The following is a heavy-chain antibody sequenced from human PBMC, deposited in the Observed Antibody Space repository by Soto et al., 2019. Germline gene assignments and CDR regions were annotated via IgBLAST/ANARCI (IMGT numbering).Heavy chain of an antibody. CDR3: ARDPGSGYDHTFDY. D-gene: IGHD5-12*01. V-gene: IGHV4-59*01. CDR1: GGSISSYY. CDR2: IYYSGST. J-gene: IGHJ4*02. Sequence: PSETLSLTCTVSGGSISSYYWSWIRQPPGKGLEWIGYIYYSGSTNYNPSLKSRVTISVDTSKNQFSLKLSSVTAADTAVYYCARDPGSGYDHTFDYWGQGTLVTVSS.